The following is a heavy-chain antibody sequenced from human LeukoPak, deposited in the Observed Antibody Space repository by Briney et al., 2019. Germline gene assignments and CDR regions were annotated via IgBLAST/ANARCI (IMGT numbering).Heavy chain of an antibody. D-gene: IGHD3-9*01. V-gene: IGHV1-69*05. CDR1: GGTIRGFA. J-gene: IGHJ6*04. CDR3: TRGDDFLAAYNYMDV. Sequence: ASVKVSCKASGGTIRGFAINWVRQAPGEGCEWMGRINTMSGTTNYTQRLQGRVTMTTDESTTTAFMELSRLTAEDTALYYCTRGDDFLAAYNYMDVWGKGTSVIVSS. CDR2: INTMSGTT.